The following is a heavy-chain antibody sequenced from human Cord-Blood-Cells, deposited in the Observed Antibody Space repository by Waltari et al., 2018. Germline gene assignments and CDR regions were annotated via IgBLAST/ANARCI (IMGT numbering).Heavy chain of an antibody. D-gene: IGHD4-17*01. CDR3: ARGRLNGDYSSYGMDV. Sequence: QVQLVESGGGVVQPGRSLRLSCAASGFTFSSYAMHWVRQAPGKGLEWVAVISYDGSNKYYADSVKGRFTISRDNSKNTLYLQMNSLRAEDTAVYYCARGRLNGDYSSYGMDVWGQGP. J-gene: IGHJ6*02. CDR1: GFTFSSYA. CDR2: ISYDGSNK. V-gene: IGHV3-30*01.